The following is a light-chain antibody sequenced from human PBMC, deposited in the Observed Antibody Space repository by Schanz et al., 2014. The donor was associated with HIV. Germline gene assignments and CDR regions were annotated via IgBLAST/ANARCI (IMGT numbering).Light chain of an antibody. V-gene: IGKV3-20*01. CDR2: GAS. J-gene: IGKJ4*01. Sequence: EIVLTQSPGTLSLSPGERATLSCRASQSISRNYLAWFQQKPGQAPRLLIFGASIRTTGIPDRFSGSGSGTDFTLTITRLEPEDFAVYYCQQYGSSPLTFGGGTKVEIK. CDR1: QSISRNY. CDR3: QQYGSSPLT.